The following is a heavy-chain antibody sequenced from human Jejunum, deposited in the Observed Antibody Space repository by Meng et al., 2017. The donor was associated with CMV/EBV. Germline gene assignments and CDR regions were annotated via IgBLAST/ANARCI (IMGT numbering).Heavy chain of an antibody. CDR2: MDYSGGT. D-gene: IGHD3-22*01. CDR3: ARVARYYDSIGYYYVVDY. CDR1: SGSYY. V-gene: IGHV4-61*01. J-gene: IGHJ4*02. Sequence: SGSYYWSWLRQPPGKGLEWIGYMDYSGGTNYNPSLKSRLTTSEDTSKNQFSLKLTSVTAADTAVYYCARVARYYDSIGYYYVVDYWGQGTLVTVSS.